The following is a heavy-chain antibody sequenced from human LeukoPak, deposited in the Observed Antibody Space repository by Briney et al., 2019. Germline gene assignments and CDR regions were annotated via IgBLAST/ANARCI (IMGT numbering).Heavy chain of an antibody. V-gene: IGHV4-59*06. J-gene: IGHJ4*02. Sequence: SETLSLTCTVSGDSISSYYWSWIRQPPGKGLEWIGYIYHSGSTYYNPSLKSRVTISVDTSKNQFSLKLSSVTAADTAVYYCARNILTGYYTFDYWGQGTLVTVSS. CDR3: ARNILTGYYTFDY. CDR2: IYHSGST. CDR1: GDSISSYY. D-gene: IGHD3-9*01.